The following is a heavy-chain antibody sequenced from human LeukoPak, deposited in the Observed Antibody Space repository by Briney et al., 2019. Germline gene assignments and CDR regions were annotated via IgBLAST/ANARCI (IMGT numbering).Heavy chain of an antibody. CDR2: ISGSGSST. D-gene: IGHD3-3*01. J-gene: IGHJ4*02. Sequence: GGSLRLSCAASGFTFSSYAMSWVRQAPGKGLEWVSGISGSGSSTYYADSVKGRFTISRDNSKNTLYLQVNSLRAEDTAVYYCAKVVRNTIFGAVDYWGQGTLVTVSS. CDR1: GFTFSSYA. CDR3: AKVVRNTIFGAVDY. V-gene: IGHV3-23*01.